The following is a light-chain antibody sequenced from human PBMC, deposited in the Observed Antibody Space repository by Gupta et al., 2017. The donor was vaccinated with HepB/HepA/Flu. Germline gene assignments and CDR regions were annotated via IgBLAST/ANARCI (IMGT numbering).Light chain of an antibody. J-gene: IGLJ2*01. V-gene: IGLV2-23*02. CDR3: SSYAGSNTLI. Sequence: QSALTQPASVSGSPGQSITISCAGTSSDVGTYNFVSWYQQDPGKAPKLIIYEVTKRPSGVSNRFSASKSGNTASLTISGLQAEDEADYYCSSYAGSNTLIFGGGTKLTVL. CDR2: EVT. CDR1: SSDVGTYNF.